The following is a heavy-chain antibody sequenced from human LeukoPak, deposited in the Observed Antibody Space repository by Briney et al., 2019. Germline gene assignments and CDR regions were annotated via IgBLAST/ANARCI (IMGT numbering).Heavy chain of an antibody. CDR2: IYHSGST. CDR3: ARDYGNYPYPEVTLDL. V-gene: IGHV4-38-2*02. CDR1: GYSISGGYY. Sequence: PSETLSLTCTVSGYSISGGYYWGWIRQPQGKGLEWIGSIYHSGSTYYNPSLKSRVTISVDTSKNQFSLKLSSVTAADTAVYYCARDYGNYPYPEVTLDLWGQGTLVTVSS. J-gene: IGHJ5*02. D-gene: IGHD4-11*01.